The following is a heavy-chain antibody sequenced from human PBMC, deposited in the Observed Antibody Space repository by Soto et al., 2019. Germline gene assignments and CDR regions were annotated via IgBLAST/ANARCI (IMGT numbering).Heavy chain of an antibody. CDR2: ISGSGGST. CDR1: GYTFSSYA. J-gene: IGHJ3*02. V-gene: IGHV3-23*01. CDR3: AKSREVTMVRGVIIRGRDAFDI. Sequence: PGGSLRLSCAASGYTFSSYAMGWVRQAPGKGLEWVSAISGSGGSTYYADSVKGRFTISRDNSKNTLYLQMNSLRAEDTAVYYCAKSREVTMVRGVIIRGRDAFDIWGQGTMVTV. D-gene: IGHD3-10*01.